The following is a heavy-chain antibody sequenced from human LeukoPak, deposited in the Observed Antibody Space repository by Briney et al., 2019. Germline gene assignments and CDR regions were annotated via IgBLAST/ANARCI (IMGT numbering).Heavy chain of an antibody. J-gene: IGHJ4*02. CDR1: GGSITNYY. Sequence: PSETLSLTCTVSGGSITNYYWSWIRQSAGKGLEWIGRIYYSGSTNYNPSLKSGVTMSVDTSKNQFSLKLTSVTAADTAVYYCARDYYDSGGYYDYFDYWGQGSLVTVSS. V-gene: IGHV4-4*07. CDR3: ARDYYDSGGYYDYFDY. D-gene: IGHD3-22*01. CDR2: IYYSGST.